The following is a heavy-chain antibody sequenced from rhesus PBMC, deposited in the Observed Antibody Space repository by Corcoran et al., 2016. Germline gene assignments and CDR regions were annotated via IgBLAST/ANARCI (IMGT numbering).Heavy chain of an antibody. CDR1: GYSISSGYG. D-gene: IGHD6-31*01. J-gene: IGHJ4*01. CDR2: IGGSSGRT. CDR3: AREGSSSGWYTDY. V-gene: IGHV4-127*01. Sequence: QVQLQESGPGLVKPSETLSLTCPVSGYSISSGYGWSCIRQPPRTGLEVIGFIGGSSGRTNYNPALKSRGTISKETAKNQFSLKLSSVTAADTAVYYCAREGSSSGWYTDYWGQGVLVTVSS.